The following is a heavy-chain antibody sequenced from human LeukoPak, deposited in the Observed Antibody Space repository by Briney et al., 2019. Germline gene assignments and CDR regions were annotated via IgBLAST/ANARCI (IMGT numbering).Heavy chain of an antibody. CDR1: GGSISSSSYY. CDR2: IYYSGST. CDR3: AEGYSSSWYQRAEYFQH. V-gene: IGHV4-39*07. D-gene: IGHD6-13*01. Sequence: SETLSLTCTVSGGSISSSSYYWGWIRQPPGKGLEWIGSIYYSGSTYYNPSLKSRVTISVDTSKNQFSLKLSSVTAADTAVYYCAEGYSSSWYQRAEYFQHWGQGTLVTVSS. J-gene: IGHJ1*01.